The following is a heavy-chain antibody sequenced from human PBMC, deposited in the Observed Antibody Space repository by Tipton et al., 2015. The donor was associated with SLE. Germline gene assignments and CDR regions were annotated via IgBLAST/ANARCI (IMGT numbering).Heavy chain of an antibody. J-gene: IGHJ4*02. CDR1: GGSISSHY. CDR3: ARDLFVEFYRSWSDYAYYFDY. D-gene: IGHD3-3*01. CDR2: IYYSGST. V-gene: IGHV4-59*11. Sequence: TLSLTCTVSGGSISSHYWSWIRQPPGKGLEWIGYIYYSGSTNYNPSLKSRVTISVDTSGNQVSLRLRSVTAADTAVYYCARDLFVEFYRSWSDYAYYFDYWGQGVLVTVSS.